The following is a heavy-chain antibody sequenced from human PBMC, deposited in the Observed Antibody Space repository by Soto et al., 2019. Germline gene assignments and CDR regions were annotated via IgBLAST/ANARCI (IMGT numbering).Heavy chain of an antibody. V-gene: IGHV3-64*01. CDR1: GFTLSGYA. J-gene: IGHJ6*03. CDR3: ARRARPDFYYMDV. Sequence: PGGSLRLSCAASGFTLSGYAMGWVRQAPGKGLEYVSGISSNGVGTYYANSVQGRFTISRDNSKNTVYPQMGSLRPEDMAVYYCARRARPDFYYMDVWGKGTTVTVSS. CDR2: ISSNGVGT. D-gene: IGHD6-6*01.